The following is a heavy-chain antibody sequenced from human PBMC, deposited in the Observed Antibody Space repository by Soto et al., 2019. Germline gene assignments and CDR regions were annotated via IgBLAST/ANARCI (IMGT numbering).Heavy chain of an antibody. V-gene: IGHV1-18*01. D-gene: IGHD1-1*01. CDR2: ISAHNGNT. J-gene: IGHJ4*02. CDR3: ARGRYGDY. CDR1: VYAFTTYG. Sequence: QVHLVQSGAGVKKPGASVKVSCQGSVYAFTTYGITWVRQAPGQGLEWMGWISAHNGNTNYAQKLQCRVTVTRDTSTSTAYMELRSLRYDDTAVYYCARGRYGDYWGQGALATVSS.